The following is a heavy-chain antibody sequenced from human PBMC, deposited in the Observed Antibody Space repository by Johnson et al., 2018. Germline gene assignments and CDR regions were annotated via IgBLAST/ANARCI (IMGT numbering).Heavy chain of an antibody. V-gene: IGHV3-64*01. Sequence: VQLVQSGGGLVQPGGSLRLSCAASGFTFSSYAMHWVRQAPGKGLESVSAISSNGGSTYYANSVKGRFTISRDNSKNTLYLQMGSLRAEDMAVYYCAREAYYDFWSGYYYYYYYMDVWGKGTTVTVSS. CDR3: AREAYYDFWSGYYYYYYYMDV. D-gene: IGHD3-3*01. CDR2: ISSNGGST. J-gene: IGHJ6*03. CDR1: GFTFSSYA.